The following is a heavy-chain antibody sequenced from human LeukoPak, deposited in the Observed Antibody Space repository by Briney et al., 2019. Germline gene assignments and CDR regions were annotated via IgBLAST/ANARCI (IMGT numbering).Heavy chain of an antibody. V-gene: IGHV4-39*01. CDR3: EEAFDI. J-gene: IGHJ3*02. CDR1: GDAISSSNYY. Sequence: PSETLSLTCTVSGDAISSSNYYWGWIRQPPGKGLEWIGSIYYSGSTYYNPSLKSRVTISVDTSKNQFSLKLSSVTAADTAVYYCEEAFDIWGQGTMVTVSS. CDR2: IYYSGST.